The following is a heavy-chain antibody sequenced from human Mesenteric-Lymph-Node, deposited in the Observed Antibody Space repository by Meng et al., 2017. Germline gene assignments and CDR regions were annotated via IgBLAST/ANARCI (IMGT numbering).Heavy chain of an antibody. CDR3: AKDPGYCSGGSCYFSEYYYYYYGMDV. V-gene: IGHV3-30*04. CDR1: GFTFSSYA. J-gene: IGHJ6*02. D-gene: IGHD2-15*01. Sequence: GGSLRLSCAASGFTFSSYAMHWVRQAPGKGLEWVAVISYDGSNKYYADSVKGRFTISRDNSKNTLYLQMNSLRAEDTAVYYCAKDPGYCSGGSCYFSEYYYYYYGMDVWGQGTTVTVSS. CDR2: ISYDGSNK.